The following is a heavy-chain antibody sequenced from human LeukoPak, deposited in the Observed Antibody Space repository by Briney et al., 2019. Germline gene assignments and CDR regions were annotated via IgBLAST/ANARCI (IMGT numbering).Heavy chain of an antibody. CDR2: INQNGITT. Sequence: PAGGSLRLSCAASGFFFRNYWMHWVRQDPGKGVVWVARINQNGITTTYTDSVKGRFTISRDNAKNTLYLQMNSLRAEDTAVYYCARDFAGDRDYWGQGTLVTVSS. D-gene: IGHD4-17*01. V-gene: IGHV3-74*01. CDR3: ARDFAGDRDY. J-gene: IGHJ4*02. CDR1: GFFFRNYW.